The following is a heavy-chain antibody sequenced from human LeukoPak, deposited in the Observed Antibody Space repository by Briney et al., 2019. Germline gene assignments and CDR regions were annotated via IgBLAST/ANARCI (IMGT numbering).Heavy chain of an antibody. CDR1: GGSFSGYY. D-gene: IGHD6-6*01. V-gene: IGHV4-34*01. J-gene: IGHJ4*02. CDR2: INHSVST. Sequence: SETLSLTCAVYGGSFSGYYWRWIRQPPGKGREWIGEINHSVSTNYNPSLKSRVTISVDTSKNQFSLKLSSVPAADRAVYYCARRYHLESIEARPPFDYWGQGPLVPVSS. CDR3: ARRYHLESIEARPPFDY.